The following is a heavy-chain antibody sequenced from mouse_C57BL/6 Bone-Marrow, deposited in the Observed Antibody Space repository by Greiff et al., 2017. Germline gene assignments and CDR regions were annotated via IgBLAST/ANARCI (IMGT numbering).Heavy chain of an antibody. CDR1: GYTFTSYW. Sequence: VQLQQSGAELVKPGASVKLSCKASGYTFTSYWMHWVKQRPGQGLEWIGMIHPNSGSTNYNEKFKSKATLTVDKSSSTAYMQLSSLTSEDSAVDYCARSDDGSSYVDWYFDVWGTGTTVTVSS. V-gene: IGHV1-64*01. J-gene: IGHJ1*03. CDR2: IHPNSGST. CDR3: ARSDDGSSYVDWYFDV. D-gene: IGHD1-1*01.